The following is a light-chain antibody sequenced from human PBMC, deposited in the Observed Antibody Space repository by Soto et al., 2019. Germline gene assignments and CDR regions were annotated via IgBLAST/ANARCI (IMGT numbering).Light chain of an antibody. CDR1: QDISNY. J-gene: IGKJ1*01. CDR3: QQYNNWPT. Sequence: DIQMTQSPSSLSASIGDRVTITCQASQDISNYLSFYQQKPRKAPKLLIYAASSLQRGVPSRFSGSGSGTEFTLTISSLQAEDFAVYYCQQYNNWPTFGQGTKV. V-gene: IGKV1-33*01. CDR2: AAS.